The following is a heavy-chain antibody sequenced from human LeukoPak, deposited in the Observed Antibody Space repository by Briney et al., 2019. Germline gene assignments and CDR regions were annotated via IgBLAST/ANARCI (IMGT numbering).Heavy chain of an antibody. V-gene: IGHV3-7*01. J-gene: IGHJ4*02. CDR3: ARDRHYDILTGNETMED. Sequence: GGSLRLSCAASGFTFSSYWMSWIRQAPGKGLEWVANIKQGGSENYYVDSVKGRFTIYRDNAKNSLYLQMNSLRAEDTAVYYCARDRHYDILTGNETMEDWGQGTLVTVSS. D-gene: IGHD3-9*01. CDR2: IKQGGSEN. CDR1: GFTFSSYW.